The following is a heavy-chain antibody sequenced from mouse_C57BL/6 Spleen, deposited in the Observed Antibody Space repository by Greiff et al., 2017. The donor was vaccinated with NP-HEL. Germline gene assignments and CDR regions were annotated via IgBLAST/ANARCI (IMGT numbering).Heavy chain of an antibody. CDR2: IYPRSGNT. D-gene: IGHD2-3*01. J-gene: IGHJ4*01. V-gene: IGHV1-81*01. Sequence: VQLQQSGAELARPGASVKLSCKASGYTFTSYGISWVKQRTGQGLEWIGEIYPRSGNTYYNEKFKGKATLTADKSSSTAYMELRSLTSEDSAVYFCALYDRRGDYYAMDYWGQGTSVTVSS. CDR3: ALYDRRGDYYAMDY. CDR1: GYTFTSYG.